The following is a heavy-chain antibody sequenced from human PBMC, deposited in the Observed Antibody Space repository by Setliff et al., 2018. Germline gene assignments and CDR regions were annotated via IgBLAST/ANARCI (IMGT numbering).Heavy chain of an antibody. CDR3: ARESATIGEFPLYYFDK. CDR2: INRRGST. Sequence: NPSETLSLTCTVSGGSVNSGYDNWNWLRQPAGKGLEWIGHINRRGSTNFTPSLKSRVTISLDTSKNQFSLNLTSVTAADTAVYYCARESATIGEFPLYYFDKWGQGIPVTVSS. V-gene: IGHV4-61*09. J-gene: IGHJ4*02. CDR1: GGSVNSGYDN. D-gene: IGHD3-10*01.